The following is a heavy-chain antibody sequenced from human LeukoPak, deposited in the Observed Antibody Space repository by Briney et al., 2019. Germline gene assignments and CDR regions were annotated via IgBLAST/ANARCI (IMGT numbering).Heavy chain of an antibody. J-gene: IGHJ5*02. Sequence: GGSLRLSCAASGFTFSSYGMTWVRQAPGKGLEWVSYISSSSSTIYYADSVKGRFTISRDNAKNSLYLQLNSLRAEDTAVYYCARAAWFGELLPWGQGTLVTVSS. V-gene: IGHV3-48*01. CDR3: ARAAWFGELLP. CDR1: GFTFSSYG. CDR2: ISSSSSTI. D-gene: IGHD3-10*01.